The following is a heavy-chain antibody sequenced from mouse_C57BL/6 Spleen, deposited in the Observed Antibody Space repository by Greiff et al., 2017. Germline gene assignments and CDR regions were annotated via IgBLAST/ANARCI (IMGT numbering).Heavy chain of an antibody. CDR3: ARREYYGSSPYWYFDV. CDR2: IRNKANGYTT. J-gene: IGHJ1*03. D-gene: IGHD1-1*01. V-gene: IGHV7-3*01. CDR1: GFTFTDYY. Sequence: EVKVEESGGGLVQPGGSLSLSCAASGFTFTDYYMSWVRQPPGKALEWLGFIRNKANGYTTEYSASVKGRFTISRDNSQSILYLQMNALRAEDSATYYGARREYYGSSPYWYFDVWGTGTTVTVSS.